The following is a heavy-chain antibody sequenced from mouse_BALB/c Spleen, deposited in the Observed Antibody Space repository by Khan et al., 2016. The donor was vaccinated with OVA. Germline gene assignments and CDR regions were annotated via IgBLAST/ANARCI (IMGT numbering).Heavy chain of an antibody. D-gene: IGHD1-2*01. CDR1: GYTFTDYY. V-gene: IGHV1-77*01. J-gene: IGHJ3*01. CDR2: ISPGSGDT. Sequence: QVQLQQSGAELARPGASVKLSCKASGYTFTDYYINWVKQRTGQGLEWIGEISPGSGDTYYNARFKGKATLTSDKSSSTAYMQLSSLTSDDSAVYYCGRRNDCGYTFAYWGQGTLVTVSA. CDR3: GRRNDCGYTFAY.